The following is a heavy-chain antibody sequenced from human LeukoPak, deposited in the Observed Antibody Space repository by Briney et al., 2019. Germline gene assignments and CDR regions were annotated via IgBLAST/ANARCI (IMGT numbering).Heavy chain of an antibody. Sequence: GGSLRLSCATSAFTFSSYWMHWVRQAPGKGLVWVTRINSDGSSRSYADYVKGRFTISRDDAKNTLYLQMSSLSVDDTAIYYCTRGSPGYSSSWLDFWGQGILVTVSS. CDR1: AFTFSSYW. D-gene: IGHD6-13*01. J-gene: IGHJ4*02. CDR2: INSDGSSR. V-gene: IGHV3-74*01. CDR3: TRGSPGYSSSWLDF.